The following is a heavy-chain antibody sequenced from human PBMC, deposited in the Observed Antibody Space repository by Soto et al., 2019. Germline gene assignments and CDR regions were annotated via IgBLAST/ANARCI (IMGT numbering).Heavy chain of an antibody. CDR2: ISAYNGNT. Sequence: ASVKVSCKASGYTFTSYGISWVRQAPGQGLEWMGWISAYNGNTNYAQKLQGRVTMTTDTSTSTAYMELRSLRSDDTAVYYCARLPMIVGAYYFDYWGQGTLVTVSS. CDR1: GYTFTSYG. V-gene: IGHV1-18*01. J-gene: IGHJ4*02. D-gene: IGHD3-22*01. CDR3: ARLPMIVGAYYFDY.